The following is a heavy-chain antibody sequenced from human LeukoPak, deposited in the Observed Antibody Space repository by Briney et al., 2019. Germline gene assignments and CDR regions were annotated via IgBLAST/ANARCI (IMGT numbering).Heavy chain of an antibody. J-gene: IGHJ4*01. Sequence: GGCLRLSYPTSGFSFRDYAVSWLREAPGKGREGGGLIKSKTYGETPEYAASVKGRFRISRDHFQSIAYLQMHSLKTEDTAIYSCARGGAVVTANTFWGQGTLVTVSS. V-gene: IGHV3-49*03. CDR3: ARGGAVVTANTF. D-gene: IGHD2-21*02. CDR2: IKSKTYGETP. CDR1: GFSFRDYA.